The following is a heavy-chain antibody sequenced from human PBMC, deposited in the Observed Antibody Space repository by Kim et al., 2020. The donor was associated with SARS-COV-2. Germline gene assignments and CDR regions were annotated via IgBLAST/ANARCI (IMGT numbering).Heavy chain of an antibody. D-gene: IGHD4-4*01. V-gene: IGHV1-24*01. CDR2: FDPEDGET. Sequence: ASVKVSCKVSGYTLTELSMHWVRQAPGKGLEWMGGFDPEDGETIYAQKFQGRVTMTEDTSTDTAYMELSSLRSEDTAVYYCATPPSYSNICYFDYWGQGTLVTVSS. CDR1: GYTLTELS. J-gene: IGHJ4*02. CDR3: ATPPSYSNICYFDY.